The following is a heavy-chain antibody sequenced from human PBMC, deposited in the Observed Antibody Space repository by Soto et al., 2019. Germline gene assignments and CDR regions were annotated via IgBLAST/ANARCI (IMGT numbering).Heavy chain of an antibody. CDR1: GGSISSGGYS. Sequence: QLQLRESGSGLVKPSQTLSLTCAVSGGSISSGGYSWSWIRQPPGKGLEWIGYMYHSGSTYYNSSLKSRVTISIDRSKNQFSLKLSSVTAADTAVYYCARVPDYWGQGILVTVSS. J-gene: IGHJ4*02. CDR2: MYHSGST. CDR3: ARVPDY. D-gene: IGHD2-2*01. V-gene: IGHV4-30-2*01.